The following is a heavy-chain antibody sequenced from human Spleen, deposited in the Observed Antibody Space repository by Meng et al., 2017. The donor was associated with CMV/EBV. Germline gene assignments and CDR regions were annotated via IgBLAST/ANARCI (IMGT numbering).Heavy chain of an antibody. CDR3: AKDPGLDYYGSGSSGY. V-gene: IGHV1-46*01. CDR1: GYTFSRYY. J-gene: IGHJ4*02. Sequence: ASVKVSCKASGYTFSRYYIHWVRQAPGHGLEWLGIINGGSGRTDYAQNFQDRVTMTRDTSTSTVYMELSSLRSEDTAVYYCAKDPGLDYYGSGSSGYWGQGTLVTVSS. CDR2: INGGSGRT. D-gene: IGHD3-10*01.